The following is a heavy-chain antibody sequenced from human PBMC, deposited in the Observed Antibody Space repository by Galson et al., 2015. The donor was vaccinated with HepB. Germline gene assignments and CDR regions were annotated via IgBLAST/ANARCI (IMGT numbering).Heavy chain of an antibody. J-gene: IGHJ4*02. Sequence: PALVKPTQTLTLTCTVSGFSLSNARMGVSWIRQPPGKALEWLAHIFSNDEKSYSTSLKSRLTISEDTSKSQVVLTMTNMDPVDTATYYCARIREELLWFGELLYFDYWGQGTLVTVSS. CDR3: ARIREELLWFGELLYFDY. D-gene: IGHD3-10*01. CDR1: GFSLSNARMG. V-gene: IGHV2-26*01. CDR2: IFSNDEK.